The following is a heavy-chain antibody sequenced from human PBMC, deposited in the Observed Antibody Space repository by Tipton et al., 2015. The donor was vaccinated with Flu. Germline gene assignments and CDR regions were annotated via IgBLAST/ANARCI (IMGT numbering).Heavy chain of an antibody. J-gene: IGHJ4*02. V-gene: IGHV4-39*07. Sequence: TLSLTCTVSGGSISSSNYYWGWIRQPPGKGLEWIGSIYYSGSTYYNPSLKSRVTISVDTSKNQFSLKLSSVTAADTAVYYCARSSYSGSYGGGYFDYWGQATLVTVSS. CDR3: ARSSYSGSYGGGYFDY. CDR1: GGSISSSNYY. CDR2: IYYSGST. D-gene: IGHD1-26*01.